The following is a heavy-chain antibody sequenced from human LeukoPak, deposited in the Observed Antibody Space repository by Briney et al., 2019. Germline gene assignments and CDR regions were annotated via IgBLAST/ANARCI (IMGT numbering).Heavy chain of an antibody. Sequence: GGSLRLSCAASGFTFSDYYMSWIRQAPGKGLEWVSYISSSGSTIYYADSVKGRFTISRDNAKNSLYLQMNSLRAEDTAVYYCARDARYSSGWSNDAFDIWGQGTMVTVSS. J-gene: IGHJ3*02. D-gene: IGHD6-19*01. CDR1: GFTFSDYY. CDR3: ARDARYSSGWSNDAFDI. V-gene: IGHV3-11*04. CDR2: ISSSGSTI.